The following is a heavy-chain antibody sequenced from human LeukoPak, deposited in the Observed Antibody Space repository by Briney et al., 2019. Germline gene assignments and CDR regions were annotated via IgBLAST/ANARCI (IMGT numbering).Heavy chain of an antibody. V-gene: IGHV1-69*04. D-gene: IGHD5-18*01. Sequence: GASVKVSCKASGGTFSSYAISWVRQAPGQGLEWMGRIIPILGIANYAQKFQGRVTITADKSTSTAYMELSSLRSEDTAVYYCARVPLTYTAIELDDAFDIWGQGTMVTVSS. CDR1: GGTFSSYA. J-gene: IGHJ3*02. CDR2: IIPILGIA. CDR3: ARVPLTYTAIELDDAFDI.